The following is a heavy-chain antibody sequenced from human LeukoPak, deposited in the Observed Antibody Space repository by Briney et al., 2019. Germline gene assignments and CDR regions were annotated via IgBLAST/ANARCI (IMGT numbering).Heavy chain of an antibody. CDR1: GGSISSYY. Sequence: SETLSLTCTVSGGSISSYYWSWLRQPPGKGLEWIGYIYYSGGTNYNPSLKSRVTISVDTSKNQFSLKLSSVTAADTAVYYCARDSYSGAHYYYMDVWGKGTTVTVSS. CDR3: ARDSYSGAHYYYMDV. V-gene: IGHV4-59*01. CDR2: IYYSGGT. J-gene: IGHJ6*03. D-gene: IGHD2-21*01.